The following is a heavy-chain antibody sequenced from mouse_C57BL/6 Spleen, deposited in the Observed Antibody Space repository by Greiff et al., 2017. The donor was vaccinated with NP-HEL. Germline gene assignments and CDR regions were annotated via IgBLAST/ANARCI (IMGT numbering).Heavy chain of an antibody. CDR3: ARTFYYDYSYYFDY. V-gene: IGHV1-64*01. CDR2: IHPNSGST. D-gene: IGHD2-4*01. CDR1: GYTFTSYW. J-gene: IGHJ2*01. Sequence: QVQLQQPGAELVKPGASVKLSCKASGYTFTSYWMHWVKQRPGQGLEWIGMIHPNSGSTNYNEKFKSKATLTVDKSSSTAYMQLSSLTSEDSAVYYCARTFYYDYSYYFDYWGQGTTLTVSS.